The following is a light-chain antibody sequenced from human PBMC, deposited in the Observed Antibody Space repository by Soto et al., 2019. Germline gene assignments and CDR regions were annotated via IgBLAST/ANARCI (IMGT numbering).Light chain of an antibody. V-gene: IGLV2-11*01. CDR3: CSYAGTYTWV. CDR1: SSDVGGWNY. CDR2: DVS. Sequence: QSALTQPRSVSGSPGQSVTISCTGTSSDVGGWNYVSWYQQHPGKAPKLMIFDVSKRPSGVPDRFSGSKSGDTASLTISGLQPEDGADYYCCSYAGTYTWVFGGGTKLTVL. J-gene: IGLJ3*02.